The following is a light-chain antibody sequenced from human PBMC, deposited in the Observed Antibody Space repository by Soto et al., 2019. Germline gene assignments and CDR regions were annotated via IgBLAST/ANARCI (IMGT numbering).Light chain of an antibody. V-gene: IGLV2-14*01. Sequence: QSALAQPASVSGSPGQSITISCTVTSSDVVGYNYVSWYQQHPGKAPKLMIYDVSNRPSGVSNRFSGSKSGNTASLTISGLQAEDEADYYCSSYTSSSTPLYVFGTGTKVTVL. CDR1: SSDVVGYNY. CDR2: DVS. J-gene: IGLJ1*01. CDR3: SSYTSSSTPLYV.